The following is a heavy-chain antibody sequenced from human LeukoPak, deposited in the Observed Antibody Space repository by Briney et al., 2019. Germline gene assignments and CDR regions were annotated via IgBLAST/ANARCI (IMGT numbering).Heavy chain of an antibody. J-gene: IGHJ4*02. CDR2: ISGSGGNT. D-gene: IGHD3-16*02. Sequence: GGTLRLSYEASGFSFSIYGMSWVRQAPGKGREWVSGISGSGGNTYYAEALTGRCTVSRDNSKNTLYLQMNSLRAEDTAVYYCAKGTYGSGTYRAHHYSGQGTLVTVSS. V-gene: IGHV3-23*01. CDR1: GFSFSIYG. CDR3: AKGTYGSGTYRAHHY.